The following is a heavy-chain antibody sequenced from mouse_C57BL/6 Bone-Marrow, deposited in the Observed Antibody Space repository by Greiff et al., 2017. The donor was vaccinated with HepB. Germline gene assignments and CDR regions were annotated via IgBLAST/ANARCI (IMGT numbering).Heavy chain of an antibody. D-gene: IGHD4-1*01. V-gene: IGHV3-6*01. CDR2: ISYDGSN. Sequence: EVKLQESGPGLVKPSQSLSLTCSVTGYSITSGYYWNWIRQFPGNKLEWMGYISYDGSNNYNPSLKNRISITRDTSKNQFFLKLNSVTTEDTATYYCARKGLGRWYFDVWGTGTTVTVSS. CDR3: ARKGLGRWYFDV. CDR1: GYSITSGYY. J-gene: IGHJ1*03.